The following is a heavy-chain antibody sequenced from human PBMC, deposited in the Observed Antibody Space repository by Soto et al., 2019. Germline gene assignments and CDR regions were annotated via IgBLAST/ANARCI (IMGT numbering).Heavy chain of an antibody. D-gene: IGHD6-19*01. CDR2: ISATSENT. V-gene: IGHV3-23*01. Sequence: EVQLLESGGGLVQPGGSLRLSCVGSGFFFSSYTMTWVRQAPGKGLEWVSSISATSENTYYADSVRGRFTISRDNSKNALVLQMNSLTADDTAMYYCAKARCQQWVRLPFDYWGQGILVIVSS. CDR3: AKARCQQWVRLPFDY. CDR1: GFFFSSYT. J-gene: IGHJ4*02.